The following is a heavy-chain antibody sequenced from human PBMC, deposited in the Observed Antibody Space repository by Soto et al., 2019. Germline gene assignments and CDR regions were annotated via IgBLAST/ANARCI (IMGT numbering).Heavy chain of an antibody. Sequence: QVQLQESGPGLVKPSETLSLTCTVSGGSITNYYCSWFRQPPGKGLEWIGYIQYNGYSAYNLSLKRQVTMSMATSKTQFSLMLESVTATVTAVYSCARHGFGSLHGLVDVWGQGTTVIVSS. V-gene: IGHV4-59*08. CDR1: GGSITNYY. CDR2: IQYNGYS. J-gene: IGHJ6*02. D-gene: IGHD3-10*01. CDR3: ARHGFGSLHGLVDV.